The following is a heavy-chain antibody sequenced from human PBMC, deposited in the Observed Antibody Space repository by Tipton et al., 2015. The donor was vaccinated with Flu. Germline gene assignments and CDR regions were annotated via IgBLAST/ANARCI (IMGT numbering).Heavy chain of an antibody. D-gene: IGHD3-22*01. V-gene: IGHV4-39*07. CDR1: GGSISSSSYY. J-gene: IGHJ3*02. CDR3: ARGFYYDPPTGAFDI. CDR2: IYYRWST. Sequence: GLVKPSETLSLTCTVSGGSISSSSYYWGWIRQPPGKGLEWIGSIYYRWSTYYNPSLKSRVTISVDTSKNQFSLKLSSVTAADTAVYYCARGFYYDPPTGAFDIWGQGTMVTVSS.